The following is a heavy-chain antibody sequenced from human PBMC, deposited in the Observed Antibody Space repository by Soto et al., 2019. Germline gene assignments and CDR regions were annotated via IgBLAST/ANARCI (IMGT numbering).Heavy chain of an antibody. J-gene: IGHJ3*01. CDR3: TTDGSFGGVVVAFHL. CDR2: IKSKARGGAI. CDR1: GFSFSDAW. Sequence: EVQMVESGGGLVKPGGYLRLSCAASGFSFSDAWMNWVRQAPGKGLEWVGRIKSKARGGAIDYAAPVKGRFIISRDDSKDTLYLQINSLKTEDTAVYYCTTDGSFGGVVVAFHLWGQGTMLTVSS. V-gene: IGHV3-15*07. D-gene: IGHD3-10*01.